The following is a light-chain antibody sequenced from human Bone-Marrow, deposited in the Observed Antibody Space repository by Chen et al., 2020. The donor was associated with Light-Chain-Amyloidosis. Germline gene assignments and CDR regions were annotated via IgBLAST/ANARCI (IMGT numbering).Light chain of an antibody. CDR2: WAS. CDR3: QHYYSTPLT. Sequence: IVMTQSPDYLAVSLGERAAINCKSSQSVLDSSNNKNYLAWYQQKPGQPPKLLIYWASTRESGVPDRFSVSGSGTDFTLTISSLQAEDVAVYYCQHYYSTPLTFGPGTKVDIK. CDR1: QSVLDSSNNKNY. J-gene: IGKJ3*01. V-gene: IGKV4-1*01.